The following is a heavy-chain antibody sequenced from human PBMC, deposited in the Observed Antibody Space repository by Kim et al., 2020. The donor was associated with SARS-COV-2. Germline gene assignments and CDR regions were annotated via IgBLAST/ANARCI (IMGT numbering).Heavy chain of an antibody. V-gene: IGHV1-69*01. CDR3: ARDAEQLVYFQH. J-gene: IGHJ1*01. D-gene: IGHD6-6*01. Sequence: NYAQKFQGRVTITADESTSTAYMELSSLRSEDTAVYYCARDAEQLVYFQHWGQGTLVTVSS.